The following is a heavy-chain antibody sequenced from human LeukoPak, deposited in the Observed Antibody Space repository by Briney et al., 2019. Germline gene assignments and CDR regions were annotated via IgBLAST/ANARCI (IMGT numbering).Heavy chain of an antibody. CDR2: IYYSGST. D-gene: IGHD6-13*01. V-gene: IGHV4-59*01. CDR1: GGSISSYY. CDR3: ARAVMGIAAALDY. Sequence: PSETLSLTCTVSGGSISSYYWSWIRQPRGKGLEWIGYIYYSGSTNYNPSLKSRVTISVDTSKNQFSLKLSSVTAADTAVYYCARAVMGIAAALDYWGQGTLVTVSS. J-gene: IGHJ4*02.